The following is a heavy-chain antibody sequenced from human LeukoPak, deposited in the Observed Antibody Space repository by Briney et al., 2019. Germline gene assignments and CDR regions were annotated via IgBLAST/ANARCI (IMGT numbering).Heavy chain of an antibody. V-gene: IGHV5-51*01. D-gene: IGHD3-22*01. J-gene: IGHJ5*02. CDR1: GYSFTSYW. Sequence: KAGESLKISCKGSGYSFTSYWIGWVRQMPGKGLEWMGIIYPGDSDTRYSPSFQGQVTISADKSISTAYLQWSSLKASDTAMYYCARPRYDSRGYPNWFDPWGQGTLVTVSS. CDR2: IYPGDSDT. CDR3: ARPRYDSRGYPNWFDP.